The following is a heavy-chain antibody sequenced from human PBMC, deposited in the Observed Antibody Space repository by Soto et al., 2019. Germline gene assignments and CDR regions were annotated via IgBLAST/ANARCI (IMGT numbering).Heavy chain of an antibody. CDR3: ARGEDYGGLIDY. V-gene: IGHV4-30-2*01. Sequence: SETLSLNCAVSGGSISSGGYFWSWIRQPPRKGLEWIGYIYPSGITYYNTSLKRRVTLSVDRSKNQFSLKLSSGTAADTAVYYCARGEDYGGLIDYWGQGTLVTVSS. D-gene: IGHD4-17*01. CDR2: IYPSGIT. CDR1: GGSISSGGYF. J-gene: IGHJ4*02.